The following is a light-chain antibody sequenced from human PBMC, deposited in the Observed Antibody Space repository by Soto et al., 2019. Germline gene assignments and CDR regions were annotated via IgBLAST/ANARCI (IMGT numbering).Light chain of an antibody. CDR1: QSLVHSDGNTY. CDR2: MIS. Sequence: DFVMTQTPLSSPVTLGQPASISCRSSQSLVHSDGNTYLSWLHQRPGQPPRLLIYMISNRFSGVADRFSGSGAGTDFKLNISRVEAEHVGVYYCMQAKQPYTFGQGSKLEIK. J-gene: IGKJ2*01. V-gene: IGKV2-24*01. CDR3: MQAKQPYT.